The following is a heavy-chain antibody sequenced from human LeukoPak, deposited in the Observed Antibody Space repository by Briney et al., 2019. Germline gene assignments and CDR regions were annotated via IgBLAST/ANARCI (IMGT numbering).Heavy chain of an antibody. D-gene: IGHD6-19*01. Sequence: GGSLRLSCTASGFTFGDYAMSWVRQAPGKGLEWVGFIRSKAYGGTTEYAASVKGRFTISRDDSKSIAYLQMNSLKTEDTAVYYCTRVSRVWYSSGLFDYWGQGTLVTVSS. CDR3: TRVSRVWYSSGLFDY. J-gene: IGHJ4*02. V-gene: IGHV3-49*04. CDR1: GFTFGDYA. CDR2: IRSKAYGGTT.